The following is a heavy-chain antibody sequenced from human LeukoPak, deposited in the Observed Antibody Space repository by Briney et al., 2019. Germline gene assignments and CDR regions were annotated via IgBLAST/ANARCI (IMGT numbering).Heavy chain of an antibody. CDR2: IYYSGGT. J-gene: IGHJ4*02. Sequence: SETLSLTSTHPGGSICSYNRRCISQPPGQGLEWIGYIYYSGGTNYNPSLKSRVTISVDTSKKQFSQRLSSVTAADTAVYYSARRCGHSSGNFDYWGQGTLVTVSS. CDR1: GGSICSYN. D-gene: IGHD3-22*01. CDR3: ARRCGHSSGNFDY. V-gene: IGHV4-59*08.